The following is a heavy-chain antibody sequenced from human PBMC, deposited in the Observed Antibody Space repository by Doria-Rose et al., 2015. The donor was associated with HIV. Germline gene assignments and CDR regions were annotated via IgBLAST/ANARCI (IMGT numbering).Heavy chain of an antibody. V-gene: IGHV4-59*01. CDR2: ISYSGNT. J-gene: IGHJ4*02. CDR3: ARGFDYGEIYYFDS. CDR1: GGPISGYY. Sequence: TLSLTCSVSGGPISGYYWSWIRQPPGKGLEYIGYISYSGNTNYDPSLKSRVTISIDTSQTHFSLEVTSVTAADTAVYYCARGFDYGEIYYFDSWGQGAPVTVSS. D-gene: IGHD4-17*01.